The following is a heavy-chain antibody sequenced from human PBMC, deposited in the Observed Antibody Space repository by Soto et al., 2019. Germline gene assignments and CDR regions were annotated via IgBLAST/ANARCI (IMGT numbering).Heavy chain of an antibody. CDR3: AKDNWNYELMYYFDY. D-gene: IGHD1-7*01. CDR1: GFTFSSYA. V-gene: IGHV3-23*01. J-gene: IGHJ4*02. CDR2: ISGSGGST. Sequence: HPGGSLRLSCGASGFTFSSYAMSWFRQAPGKGLEWVSAISGSGGSTYYADSVKGRFTISRDNSKNTLYLQMNSLSAEDTAVYYCAKDNWNYELMYYFDYWGQGALVTVSS.